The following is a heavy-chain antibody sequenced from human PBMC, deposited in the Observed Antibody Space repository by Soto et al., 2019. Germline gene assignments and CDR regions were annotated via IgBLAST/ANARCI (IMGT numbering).Heavy chain of an antibody. J-gene: IGHJ3*02. Sequence: QVQLVESGGGVVQPGRSLRLSCAASGFTFSSYGMHWVRQAPGKGLEWVAVISYDGSNKYYADSVKGRFTISRDNSKNTLYLQMNSLRAEDTAVYYCAKDAPLYAIWGQWTMVTVSS. CDR3: AKDAPLYAI. V-gene: IGHV3-30*18. D-gene: IGHD2-2*01. CDR1: GFTFSSYG. CDR2: ISYDGSNK.